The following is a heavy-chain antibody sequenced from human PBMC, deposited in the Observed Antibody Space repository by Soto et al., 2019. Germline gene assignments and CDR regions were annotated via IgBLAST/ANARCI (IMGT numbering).Heavy chain of an antibody. J-gene: IGHJ4*02. CDR3: AKDPDGDYYERNFDY. D-gene: IGHD4-17*01. CDR2: ISGSGGST. V-gene: IGHV3-23*01. CDR1: GFTFSSYA. Sequence: EVQLLESGGGLVQPGGSLRLSCAASGFTFSSYAMSWVRQAPGKGLEWVSAISGSGGSTYYADSVKGRFTISRDNSKNTLYLQRNSLRAEDTAVYYCAKDPDGDYYERNFDYWGQGTLVTVSS.